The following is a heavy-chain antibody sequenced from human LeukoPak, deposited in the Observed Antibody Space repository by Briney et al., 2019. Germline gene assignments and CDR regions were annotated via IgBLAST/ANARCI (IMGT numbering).Heavy chain of an antibody. Sequence: SETLSLTCTVSGGSISSGSYYWRWVRQPAGTGLEWIGRIYTSGSTNYNPSLKSRVTISLDKSKNQFSLKLSSVTAADTAVYYCANSIDFDYGDYYFDYWGQGALVTISS. V-gene: IGHV4-61*02. CDR2: IYTSGST. D-gene: IGHD4-17*01. CDR1: GGSISSGSYY. CDR3: ANSIDFDYGDYYFDY. J-gene: IGHJ4*02.